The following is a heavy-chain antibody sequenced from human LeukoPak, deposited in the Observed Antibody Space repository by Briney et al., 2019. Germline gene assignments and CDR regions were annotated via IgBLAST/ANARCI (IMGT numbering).Heavy chain of an antibody. CDR3: AGGTGMDV. J-gene: IGHJ6*02. V-gene: IGHV3-7*05. D-gene: IGHD1-1*01. CDR2: INQGGSEK. CDR1: GVTLSSYW. Sequence: GGSLSLSRAPSGVTLSSYWMNGVPQAPRKGLEWVAIINQGGSEKYCVDFVKGRFSISRDNAKNSLYLQMNSLGADDTAVYYCAGGTGMDVWGQGTPVTVSS.